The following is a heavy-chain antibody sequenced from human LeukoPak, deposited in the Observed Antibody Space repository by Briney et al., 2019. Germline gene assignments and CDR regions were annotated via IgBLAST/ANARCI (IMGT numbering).Heavy chain of an antibody. CDR2: INHSGST. J-gene: IGHJ4*02. D-gene: IGHD1-1*01. CDR1: GGSFSGYY. Sequence: PSETLSLTCAVYGGSFSGYYWRWIRQPPGKGLEWIGEINHSGSTNYNPSLKSRATISVDTSKNQLSLKMSSVTAADTAVYYCTITTGTTLGLMDYWGQGTPVTVSS. V-gene: IGHV4-34*01. CDR3: TITTGTTLGLMDY.